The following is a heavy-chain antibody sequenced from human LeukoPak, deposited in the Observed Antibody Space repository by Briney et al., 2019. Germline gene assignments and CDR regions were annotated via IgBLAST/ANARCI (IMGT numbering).Heavy chain of an antibody. V-gene: IGHV4-4*07. CDR2: IYTSGST. Sequence: SETLSLTCTVSGGSISSYYWSWIRQPAGKGLEWIGRIYTSGSTNYNPSLKSRVTMSVDTSKNQFSLKLSSVTAADTAVYYCARDLEWFGELWRGFDPWGQGTLVTVSS. J-gene: IGHJ5*02. CDR3: ARDLEWFGELWRGFDP. D-gene: IGHD3-10*01. CDR1: GGSISSYY.